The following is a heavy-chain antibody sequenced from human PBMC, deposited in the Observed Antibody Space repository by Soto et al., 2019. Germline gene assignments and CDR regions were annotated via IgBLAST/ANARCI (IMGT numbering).Heavy chain of an antibody. V-gene: IGHV3-74*01. D-gene: IGHD2-8*01. CDR2: IESDGRGT. CDR1: GFTFSSYG. CDR3: ARDSMRGRFDP. Sequence: PGGSLRLSCAASGFTFSSYGMHWVRQAPGKGLVWVSRIESDGRGTTYADSVKGRFTISRDNAKNTLYLQMNSLRAEDTAVYYCARDSMRGRFDPWGQGTLVTVSS. J-gene: IGHJ5*02.